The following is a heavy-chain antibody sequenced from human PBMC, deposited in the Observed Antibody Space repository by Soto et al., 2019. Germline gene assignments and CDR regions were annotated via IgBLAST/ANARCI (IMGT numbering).Heavy chain of an antibody. CDR2: ISYDGNHE. CDR3: ARSSVAGTWGYYFAY. CDR1: GFIFTTYA. D-gene: IGHD6-19*01. J-gene: IGHJ4*02. Sequence: QVHLVESGGGVVQPGRSLRLSCAASGFIFTTYAMHWVRQAPGKGLEWVAVISYDGNHEYYADSVRGRFTISRDNSKNTLDLQMDSLRADDTALYYCARSSVAGTWGYYFAYWGQGALVTVSS. V-gene: IGHV3-30-3*01.